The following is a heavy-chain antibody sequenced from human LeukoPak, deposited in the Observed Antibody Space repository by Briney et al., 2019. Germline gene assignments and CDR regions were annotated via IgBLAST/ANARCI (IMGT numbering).Heavy chain of an antibody. CDR1: GGSISSYY. CDR2: IYYSGST. V-gene: IGHV4-59*01. J-gene: IGHJ5*02. CDR3: ARYSYGGEDWFDP. Sequence: PSETLSLTCTVSGGSISSYYWSWIRQPPGKGLEWIGYIYYSGSTNYNPSLKSRVTISVDTSKNQFSLKLSSVTAADTAVYYCARYSYGGEDWFDPWGPGNPGHRLL. D-gene: IGHD5-18*01.